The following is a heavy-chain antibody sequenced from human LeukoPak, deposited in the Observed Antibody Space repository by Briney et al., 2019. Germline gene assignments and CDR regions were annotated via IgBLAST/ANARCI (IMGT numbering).Heavy chain of an antibody. V-gene: IGHV4-34*01. CDR1: GGSFSGYY. J-gene: IGHJ4*02. CDR2: INHSGST. D-gene: IGHD1/OR15-1a*01. Sequence: PSETLSLTCAVYGGSFSGYYWSWIRQPPGKGLEWIGEINHSGSTNYSPSLKSRVTISVDTSKNQFSLKLSSVTAADTAVYYCARGRNWNTYYFDYRGQGTLVTVSS. CDR3: ARGRNWNTYYFDY.